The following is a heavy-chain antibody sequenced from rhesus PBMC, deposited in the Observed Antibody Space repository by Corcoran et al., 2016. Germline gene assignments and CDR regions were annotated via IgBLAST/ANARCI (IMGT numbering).Heavy chain of an antibody. CDR3: ARPPYSNGADY. CDR1: GYSISSGYG. Sequence: QVQLQESGPGLVKPSETLSLTCAVSGYSISSGYGWSWIRQPPGKGLAWIGYIGGSSGSTNYNPPLKSQITISKDTSKNPFSLNLSSVTAADAAVYYCARPPYSNGADYWGQGVLVTVSS. J-gene: IGHJ4*01. V-gene: IGHV4-127*01. D-gene: IGHD4-23*01. CDR2: IGGSSGST.